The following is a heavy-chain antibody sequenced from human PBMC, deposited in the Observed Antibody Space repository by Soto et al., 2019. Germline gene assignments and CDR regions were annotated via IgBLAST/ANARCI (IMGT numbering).Heavy chain of an antibody. CDR1: GYTFTGYY. D-gene: IGHD4-4*01. Sequence: ASVKVSCKASGYTFTGYYMHWVRQAPGQGLEWMGWINPNSGGTNYAQKFQGRVTMTRDTSISTAYMELSRLRSDDTAVYYCARTTVTTRYYFDYWGQGTLVTVS. CDR3: ARTTVTTRYYFDY. CDR2: INPNSGGT. J-gene: IGHJ4*02. V-gene: IGHV1-2*02.